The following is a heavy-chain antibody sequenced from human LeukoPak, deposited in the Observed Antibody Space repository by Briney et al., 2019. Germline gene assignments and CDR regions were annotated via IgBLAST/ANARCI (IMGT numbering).Heavy chain of an antibody. J-gene: IGHJ4*02. V-gene: IGHV4-39*07. CDR2: IYYSGNT. CDR1: GDSISTSNSY. CDR3: ARVGY. Sequence: PSETLSLTCTVPGDSISTSNSYWGWIRQPPGKGLEWIGSIYYSGNTYYNASLKSRVTISVDTSKNQFSLKLSSVTAADTAVYYCARVGYWGQGTLVTVSS.